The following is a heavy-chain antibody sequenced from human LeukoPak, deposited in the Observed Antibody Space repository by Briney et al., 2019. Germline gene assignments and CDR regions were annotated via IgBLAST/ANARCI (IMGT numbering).Heavy chain of an antibody. CDR2: IWYDGSNK. V-gene: IGHV3-33*01. CDR1: GFTFSSYG. J-gene: IGHJ3*02. D-gene: IGHD2-2*01. CDR3: ARDIVVVPAASDAFDI. Sequence: GGSLRLSCAASGFTFSSYGMHWVRQAPGKGLEWVAVIWYDGSNKYYADSVKGRSTISRDNSKNTLYLQMNSLRAEDTAVYYCARDIVVVPAASDAFDIWGQGTMVTVSS.